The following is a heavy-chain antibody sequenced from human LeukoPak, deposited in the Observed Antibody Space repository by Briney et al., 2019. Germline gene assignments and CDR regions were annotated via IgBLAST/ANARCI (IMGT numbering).Heavy chain of an antibody. J-gene: IGHJ4*02. CDR2: MSPNSGDT. CDR3: ARGVAAGYDY. V-gene: IGHV1-8*01. D-gene: IGHD6-13*01. CDR1: GYTFTSYH. Sequence: ASVKVSCKASGYTFTSYHINWVRLATGQGLEWMGWMSPNSGDTGFAQKFQGRVTMTRNTSITTAYMELSSLRSDDTAIYYCARGVAAGYDYWGQGTLVTVSS.